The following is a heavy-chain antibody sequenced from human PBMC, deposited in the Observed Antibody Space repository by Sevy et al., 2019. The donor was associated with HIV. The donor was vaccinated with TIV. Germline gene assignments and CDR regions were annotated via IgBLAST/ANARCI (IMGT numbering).Heavy chain of an antibody. CDR1: GYNFTGSY. D-gene: IGHD6-13*01. CDR2: INPNNGGT. CDR3: ARVIYPSSYSNSWYPDY. Sequence: ASVKLSCKASGYNFTGSYLHWVRQAPGQGLEWMGWINPNNGGTKYAQKFQGRVTMTRDTSISTAYMELSRLRSGDTAVYYCARVIYPSSYSNSWYPDYWGQGTLVTVSS. J-gene: IGHJ4*02. V-gene: IGHV1-2*02.